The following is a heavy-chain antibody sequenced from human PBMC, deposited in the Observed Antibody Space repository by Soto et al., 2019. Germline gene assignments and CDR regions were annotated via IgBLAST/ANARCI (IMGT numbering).Heavy chain of an antibody. CDR3: AHMIGVAGNFDY. V-gene: IGHV2-5*02. J-gene: IGHJ4*02. CDR2: IYWDDDK. D-gene: IGHD6-19*01. Sequence: QITLKESGPTLVKPTQTLTLTCTFSGFSLSTSGVGVGWIRQPPGKALEWLAVIYWDDDKVYRPSLKSSLTITKDTSKNQVVLTVTNMDAMDTATYYGAHMIGVAGNFDYWGQGTLVTVSS. CDR1: GFSLSTSGVG.